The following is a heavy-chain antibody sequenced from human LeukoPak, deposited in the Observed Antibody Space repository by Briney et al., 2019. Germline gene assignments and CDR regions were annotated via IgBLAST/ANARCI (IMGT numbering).Heavy chain of an antibody. CDR1: GFTFSSYA. D-gene: IGHD3-9*01. V-gene: IGHV3-23*01. J-gene: IGHJ5*02. CDR3: AKSLRYFDWFGP. Sequence: PGGSLRLSCAASGFTFSSYATSWVRQAPGKGLEWVSAIIGSGGSTYYADSVKGRFTISRDNSKNTLYLQMNSLRAEDTAVYYCAKSLRYFDWFGPWGQGTLVTVSS. CDR2: IIGSGGST.